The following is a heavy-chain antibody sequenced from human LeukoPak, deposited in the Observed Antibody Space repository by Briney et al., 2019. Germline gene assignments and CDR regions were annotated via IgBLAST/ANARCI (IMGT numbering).Heavy chain of an antibody. D-gene: IGHD3-10*01. CDR1: GGSISSSSYY. CDR3: ARHNYGSGSYYYYYMDV. CDR2: IYYSGSN. V-gene: IGHV4-39*01. Sequence: SETLSLTCTVSGGSISSSSYYWAWIRRPPGKGLEWIGSIYYSGSNYYNPSLKSRVTISVDTSKNQFSLKLSSVTAADTAVYYCARHNYGSGSYYYYYMDVWGKGTTVTVSS. J-gene: IGHJ6*03.